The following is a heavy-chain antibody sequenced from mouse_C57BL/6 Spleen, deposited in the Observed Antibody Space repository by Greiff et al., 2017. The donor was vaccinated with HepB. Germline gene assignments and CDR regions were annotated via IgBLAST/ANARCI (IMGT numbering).Heavy chain of an antibody. Sequence: EVQLVESGPGLVKPSQSLSLTCSVTGYSITSGYYWNWIRQFPGNKLEWMGYISYDGSNNYNPSLKNRISITRDTSKNQFFLKLNSVTTEDTATYYCAIYYGKPIMDYWGQGTSVTVSS. CDR1: GYSITSGYY. D-gene: IGHD2-1*01. CDR3: AIYYGKPIMDY. V-gene: IGHV3-6*01. J-gene: IGHJ4*01. CDR2: ISYDGSN.